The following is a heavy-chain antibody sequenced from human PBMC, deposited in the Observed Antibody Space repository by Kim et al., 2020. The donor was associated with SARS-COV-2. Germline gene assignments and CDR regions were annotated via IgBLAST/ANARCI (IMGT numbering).Heavy chain of an antibody. Sequence: GGSLRLSCAASGFTFSSYAMHWVRQAPGKGLEWVAVISYDGSNKYYADSVKGRFTISRDNSKNTLYLQMNSLRAEDTAVYYCARDFPEYSGYNGIVDYWGQGTLVTVSS. CDR3: ARDFPEYSGYNGIVDY. D-gene: IGHD5-12*01. CDR1: GFTFSSYA. CDR2: ISYDGSNK. J-gene: IGHJ4*02. V-gene: IGHV3-30*04.